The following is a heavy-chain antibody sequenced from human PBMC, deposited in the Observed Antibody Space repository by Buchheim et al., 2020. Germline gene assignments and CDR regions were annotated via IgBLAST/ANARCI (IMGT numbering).Heavy chain of an antibody. CDR2: ISNDGSNK. CDR1: GFTFISYG. V-gene: IGHV3-30*18. CDR3: AKPRRGGYYYYGMNV. J-gene: IGHJ6*02. Sequence: QVQLVESGGGVVQPGRSLRLSCTASGFTFISYGMHWVRQAPGKGLEWVAVISNDGSNKYYADSVKGRFTISRDNSKNTLYLQMNSLRAEDTAVYYCAKPRRGGYYYYGMNVRGQGTT. D-gene: IGHD3-10*01.